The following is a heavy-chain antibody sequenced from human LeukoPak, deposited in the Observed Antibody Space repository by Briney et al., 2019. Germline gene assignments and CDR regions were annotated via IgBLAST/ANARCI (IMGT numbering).Heavy chain of an antibody. CDR2: ISAYNGNT. CDR1: GYTFTSYG. CDR3: ARVLGFTMVRGVIWDRYYYFDY. V-gene: IGHV1-18*01. D-gene: IGHD3-10*01. Sequence: GASVKVSCKASGYTFTSYGISWVRQAPGQGLEWMGWISAYNGNTNYAQKLQGRVTMTTDTSTSTAYMELRSLRSDDTAVYYCARVLGFTMVRGVIWDRYYYFDYWGQGTLVTVSS. J-gene: IGHJ4*02.